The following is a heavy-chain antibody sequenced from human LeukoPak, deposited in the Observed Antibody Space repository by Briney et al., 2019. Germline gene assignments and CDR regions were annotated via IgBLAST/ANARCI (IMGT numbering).Heavy chain of an antibody. D-gene: IGHD6-13*01. CDR3: ARMGSSSSWYVSYFDY. CDR2: IYYSGST. Sequence: PSETLSLTCTVSGGSISSYYWSWIRQPPGKGLEWIGYIYYSGSTNYNPSLKSRVTISVDTSKNQFSLKLSSVTAADTAVYYCARMGSSSSWYVSYFDYWGQGTLVTVSS. J-gene: IGHJ4*02. CDR1: GGSISSYY. V-gene: IGHV4-59*01.